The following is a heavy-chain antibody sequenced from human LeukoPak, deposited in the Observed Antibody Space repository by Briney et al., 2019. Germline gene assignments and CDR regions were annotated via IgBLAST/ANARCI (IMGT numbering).Heavy chain of an antibody. CDR2: ISTTGSAI. CDR3: ARRYCSSSSCTFDY. J-gene: IGHJ4*02. V-gene: IGHV3-48*03. CDR1: GFTFSTFE. Sequence: GGSLRLSCAASGFTFSTFEMNWVRQAPGKGLEWVSYISTTGSAIYYADSVKGRFTIPRDNAKNSLYLQMNSLRAEDTAVYYCARRYCSSSSCTFDYWGQGTLVTVSS. D-gene: IGHD2-2*01.